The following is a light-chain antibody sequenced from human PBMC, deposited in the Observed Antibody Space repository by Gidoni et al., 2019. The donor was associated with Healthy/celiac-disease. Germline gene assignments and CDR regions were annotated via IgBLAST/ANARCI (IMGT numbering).Light chain of an antibody. J-gene: IGKJ5*01. Sequence: DIQMTQSPSSLSASVGDRVTITCQASQDISNYLNWYQQKPGKAPKLLIYAASNLETGVPSRFSGSGSGTDFTFTISSLQPEDIATYYCQQYDNLPSITFXQGTRLEIK. CDR3: QQYDNLPSIT. CDR1: QDISNY. CDR2: AAS. V-gene: IGKV1-33*01.